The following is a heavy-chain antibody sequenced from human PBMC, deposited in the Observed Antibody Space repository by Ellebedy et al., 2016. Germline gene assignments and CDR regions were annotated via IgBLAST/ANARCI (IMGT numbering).Heavy chain of an antibody. CDR2: ISSSSSYI. D-gene: IGHD3-10*01. J-gene: IGHJ5*02. CDR1: GFTFSSYS. CDR3: ARASYGYGSGSYYKGWFDP. Sequence: GESLKISXAASGFTFSSYSMNWVRQAPGKGLEWVSSISSSSSYIYYADSVKGRFTISRDNAKNSLYLQMNSLRAEDTAVYYCARASYGYGSGSYYKGWFDPWGQGTLVTVSS. V-gene: IGHV3-21*01.